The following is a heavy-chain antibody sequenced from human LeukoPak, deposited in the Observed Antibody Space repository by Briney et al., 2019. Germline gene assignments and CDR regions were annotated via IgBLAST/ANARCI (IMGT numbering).Heavy chain of an antibody. Sequence: GGSLRLSCAASGFTVSSNYMSWVRQAPGKGLEWVSVIYSGGSTYYADSVKGRFTISRDNSKNTPYLQMNSLRGEDTAVYYCARQVFRYYFDYWGQGTLVTVSS. CDR2: IYSGGST. J-gene: IGHJ4*02. CDR3: ARQVFRYYFDY. CDR1: GFTVSSNY. V-gene: IGHV3-53*01.